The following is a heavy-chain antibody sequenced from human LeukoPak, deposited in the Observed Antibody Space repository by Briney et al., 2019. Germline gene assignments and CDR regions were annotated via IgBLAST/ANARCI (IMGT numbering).Heavy chain of an antibody. D-gene: IGHD6-19*01. J-gene: IGHJ5*02. CDR2: IKQDGSEK. V-gene: IGHV3-7*01. Sequence: GGSLRLSCAASGFTFSSYWMSGVRQAPPRGLERVANIKQDGSEKYYVDSLKGRFTISRDNAKTSLYLQMTIVRPQDTAVYSCARGRYVTVAGIRLFDPWGQGTLVTVSS. CDR3: ARGRYVTVAGIRLFDP. CDR1: GFTFSSYW.